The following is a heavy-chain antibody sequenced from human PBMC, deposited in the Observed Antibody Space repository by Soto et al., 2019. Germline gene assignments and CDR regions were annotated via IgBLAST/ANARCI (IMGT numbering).Heavy chain of an antibody. Sequence: GASVKVSCKASGYTFTTYYMHWVRQAPGQGLEWMGIINPSGGTTGSAQKFQGRVTMTRDTSTSTVYMELSSLRSEDTAVYYCARDVLGGYYGMDVWGQGTTVTVSS. CDR2: INPSGGTT. J-gene: IGHJ6*02. CDR3: ARDVLGGYYGMDV. V-gene: IGHV1-46*01. D-gene: IGHD3-16*01. CDR1: GYTFTTYY.